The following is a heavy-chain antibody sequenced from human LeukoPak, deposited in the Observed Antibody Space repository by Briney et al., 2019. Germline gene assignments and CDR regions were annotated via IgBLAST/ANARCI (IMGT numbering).Heavy chain of an antibody. CDR2: FDPEDGET. Sequence: ASVKVSCKVSRYTLTELSMHWVRQAPGKGLEWMGGFDPEDGETIYAQKFQGRVTMTEDTSTDTAYMELSSLRSEDTAVYYCATKACSSTSCYHYYYYMDVWGKGTTVTVSS. V-gene: IGHV1-24*01. J-gene: IGHJ6*03. CDR3: ATKACSSTSCYHYYYYMDV. CDR1: RYTLTELS. D-gene: IGHD2-2*01.